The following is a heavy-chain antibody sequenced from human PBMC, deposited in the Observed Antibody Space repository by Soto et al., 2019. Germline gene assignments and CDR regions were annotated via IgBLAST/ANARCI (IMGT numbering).Heavy chain of an antibody. CDR1: ADSVSNNIAA. CDR3: ARARGVLMVYDISNYYYYYMDV. V-gene: IGHV6-1*01. D-gene: IGHD2-8*01. Sequence: SQTLSPTCPISADSVSNNIAAWNWIRQSPSRGHESLGRTYYRSKWYNDCAVSVKSRITINPDTSKNQFSLKMNSVTTEDTAVYYCARARGVLMVYDISNYYYYYMDVWGKGTTVTVSS. J-gene: IGHJ6*03. CDR2: TYYRSKWYN.